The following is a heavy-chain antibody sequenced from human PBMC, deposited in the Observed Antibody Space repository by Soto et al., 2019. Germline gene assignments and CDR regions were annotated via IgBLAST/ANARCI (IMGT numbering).Heavy chain of an antibody. V-gene: IGHV4-31*03. J-gene: IGHJ5*02. CDR1: GAALNSGNYY. D-gene: IGHD1-20*01. CDR3: ATLTSAKNNFNWFDP. CDR2: IYVTGAV. Sequence: PSETLSLTCSVSGAALNSGNYYWSWIRQVPGKGLEWIGHIYVTGAVDYNPSLRDRITISQDTSERQFSLNLRLLTAADTAVYYPATLTSAKNNFNWFDPWGQGTLVTVSS.